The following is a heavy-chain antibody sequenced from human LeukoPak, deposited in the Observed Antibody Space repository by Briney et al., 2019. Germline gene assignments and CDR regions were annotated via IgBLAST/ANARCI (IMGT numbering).Heavy chain of an antibody. V-gene: IGHV3-30*03. CDR2: ISYHGDIT. D-gene: IGHD3-10*01. J-gene: IGHJ4*02. Sequence: GGSLRLSCTASGFAFDEHGISWVRQVPGKGLEWVALISYHGDITYYADSVKGRFTLSRDNSKTTLFMQLNSLRAEDTAVYYCARDSTYYYDSGSSGPHYFDFWGQGTLVTVSS. CDR3: ARDSTYYYDSGSSGPHYFDF. CDR1: GFAFDEHG.